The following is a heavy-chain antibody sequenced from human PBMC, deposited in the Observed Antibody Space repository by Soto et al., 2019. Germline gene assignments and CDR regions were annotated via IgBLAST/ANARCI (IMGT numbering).Heavy chain of an antibody. CDR3: ASQRVEMATSEFDY. CDR1: GGSLSSYY. CDR2: IYYSGST. D-gene: IGHD5-12*01. J-gene: IGHJ4*02. V-gene: IGHV4-59*01. Sequence: PSETLSLTCTVSGGSLSSYYWSWIRQPPGKGLEWIGYIYYSGSTNYNPSLKSRVTISVDTSKNQFSLKLSSVTAADTAVYYRASQRVEMATSEFDYWGQGTLVTVSS.